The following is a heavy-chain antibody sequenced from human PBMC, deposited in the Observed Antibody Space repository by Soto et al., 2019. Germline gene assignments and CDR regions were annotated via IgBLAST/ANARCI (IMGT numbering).Heavy chain of an antibody. V-gene: IGHV4-39*01. D-gene: IGHD5-18*01. J-gene: IGHJ4*02. CDR1: GGSISSSSYY. CDR2: IYYSGST. Sequence: PSETLSLTCTVSGGSISSSSYYWGWIRQPPGKGLEWIGSIYYSGSTYYNPSLKSRVTISVDTSKNQFSLKLSSVTAADTAVYYCAEGEDTAMVPPTFDYWGQGTLVTVSS. CDR3: AEGEDTAMVPPTFDY.